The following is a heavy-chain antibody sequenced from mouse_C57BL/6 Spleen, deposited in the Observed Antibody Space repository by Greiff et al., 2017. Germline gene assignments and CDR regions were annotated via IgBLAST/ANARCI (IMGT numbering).Heavy chain of an antibody. CDR1: GYTFTSYW. Sequence: VKLQQSGTELVKPGAPVKLSCKASGYTFTSYWMHWVKQRPGHGMEWMGNVSPSNGGNNYNEKFKSKDTLTVDKSSSTAYMQLSSLTSEDAAVYYWARRAYGSSGPMGYWGQGTSVTVSS. CDR2: VSPSNGGN. CDR3: ARRAYGSSGPMGY. V-gene: IGHV1-53*01. D-gene: IGHD1-1*01. J-gene: IGHJ4*01.